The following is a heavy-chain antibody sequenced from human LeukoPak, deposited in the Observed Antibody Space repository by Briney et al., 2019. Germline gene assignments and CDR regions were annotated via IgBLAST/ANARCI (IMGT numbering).Heavy chain of an antibody. CDR2: ISSSSSYI. CDR3: ARDLGYCSGGSCFNWFDP. Sequence: PGGSLRLSCAASGFTFSSYSMNWVRQAPGKGLEWVSSISSSSSYIYYADSVKGRFTISRDNAKNSLYLQMNSLRAEDTAVYYYARDLGYCSGGSCFNWFDPWGQGTLVTVSS. D-gene: IGHD2-15*01. J-gene: IGHJ5*02. V-gene: IGHV3-21*01. CDR1: GFTFSSYS.